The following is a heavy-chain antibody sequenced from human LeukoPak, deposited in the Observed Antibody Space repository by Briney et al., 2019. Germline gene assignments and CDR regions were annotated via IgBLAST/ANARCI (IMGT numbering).Heavy chain of an antibody. CDR1: GGSISSYY. D-gene: IGHD6-13*01. CDR2: IHYSGST. Sequence: SETLSLTCTVSGGSISSYYWSWIRQPPGKGLEWIGYIHYSGSTNYNPSLKSRITISVDTSKNQFSLRLSSVTAADTAVYYCARSGVFTGYDAFDIWGQGTRVTVSS. J-gene: IGHJ3*02. V-gene: IGHV4-59*08. CDR3: ARSGVFTGYDAFDI.